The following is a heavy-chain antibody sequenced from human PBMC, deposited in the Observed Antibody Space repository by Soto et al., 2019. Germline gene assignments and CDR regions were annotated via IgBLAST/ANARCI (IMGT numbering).Heavy chain of an antibody. CDR1: GGSISSSRYY. D-gene: IGHD2-2*01. V-gene: IGHV4-39*07. Sequence: SETLSLTCTVSGGSISSSRYYWGWIRQPPGKGLEWIGSIFYSGSTYHNPSLKSRVTISVDTSKNQFSLKLRSEDTAVYYCARAIVVVPAAMYYYHGMDVWGQGTTVTVSS. CDR2: IFYSGST. J-gene: IGHJ6*02. CDR3: ARAIVVVPAAMYYYHGMDV.